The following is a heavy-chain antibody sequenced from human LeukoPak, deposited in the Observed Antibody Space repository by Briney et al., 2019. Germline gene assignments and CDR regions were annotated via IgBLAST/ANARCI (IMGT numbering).Heavy chain of an antibody. CDR3: ARAAYYIPIDY. CDR1: GGSFSGYY. Sequence: SETLSLTCAVYGGSFSGYYWSWIRQPPGKGLEWIGEINHSGSTNYNPCLKSRVTISVDTSKNQFSLKLSSVTAADTAVYYCARAAYYIPIDYWGQGTLVTVSS. J-gene: IGHJ4*02. D-gene: IGHD1-26*01. V-gene: IGHV4-34*01. CDR2: INHSGST.